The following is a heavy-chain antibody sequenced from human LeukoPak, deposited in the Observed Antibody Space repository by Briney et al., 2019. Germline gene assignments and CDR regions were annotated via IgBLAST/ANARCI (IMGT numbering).Heavy chain of an antibody. D-gene: IGHD6-13*01. Sequence: PGGSLRLSCAASGFTVSSNYMSWVRQAPGKGLEWVANIKQDGSEKYYVDSVKGRFTISRDNAKNSLYLQMNSLRAEDTAVYYCARKGIAAAGIYYYYGMDVWGQGTTVTVSS. CDR3: ARKGIAAAGIYYYYGMDV. CDR1: GFTVSSNY. J-gene: IGHJ6*02. CDR2: IKQDGSEK. V-gene: IGHV3-7*01.